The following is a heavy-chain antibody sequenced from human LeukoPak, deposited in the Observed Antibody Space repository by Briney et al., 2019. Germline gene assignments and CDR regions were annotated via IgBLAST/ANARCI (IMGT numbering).Heavy chain of an antibody. J-gene: IGHJ3*02. D-gene: IGHD5-12*01. V-gene: IGHV4-30-2*01. CDR1: GGSISSGGYS. CDR2: IYHSGST. CDR3: ARGPSGLRSPFNT. Sequence: SETLSLTCTVSGGSISSGGYSWSWIRQPPGKGLEWIGYIYHSGSTYYNPSLKSRVTISVDRSKNQFSLKLSSVTAADTAVYYCARGPSGLRSPFNTWGQGTTVTVSS.